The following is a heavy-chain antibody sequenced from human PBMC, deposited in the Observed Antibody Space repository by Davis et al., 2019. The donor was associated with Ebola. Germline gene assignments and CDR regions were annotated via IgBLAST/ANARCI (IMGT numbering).Heavy chain of an antibody. Sequence: PGGSLRLSCTASGFTFGNYAMNWVRQAPGKGLVWISRINSVGSSADYADSVKGRFTISRDNSKNSLYLQMNSLRAEDTAVYYCAREPQYYYDSSGYQGEQLGFDYWGQGTLVTVSS. CDR1: GFTFGNYA. CDR2: INSVGSSA. CDR3: AREPQYYYDSSGYQGEQLGFDY. V-gene: IGHV3-74*01. D-gene: IGHD3-22*01. J-gene: IGHJ4*02.